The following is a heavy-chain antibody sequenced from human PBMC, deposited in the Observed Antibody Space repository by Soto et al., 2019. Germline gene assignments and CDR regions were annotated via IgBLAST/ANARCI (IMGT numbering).Heavy chain of an antibody. J-gene: IGHJ6*02. CDR3: AREGVAPYYYYGMDV. CDR2: ISTYNGDT. D-gene: IGHD5-12*01. V-gene: IGHV1-18*01. Sequence: QVQLVQSGAEVKKPGASVKVSCKASGYTFTRSGISWVRQAPGQGLEWMGWISTYNGDTNYAQTFQGRVTMTTDTSTSTAYMELRSLRSDDTAVYYCAREGVAPYYYYGMDVWAKGPRSPSP. CDR1: GYTFTRSG.